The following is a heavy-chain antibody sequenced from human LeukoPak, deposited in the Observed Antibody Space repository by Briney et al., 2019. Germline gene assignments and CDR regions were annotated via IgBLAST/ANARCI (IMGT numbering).Heavy chain of an antibody. D-gene: IGHD1-26*01. J-gene: IGHJ4*02. Sequence: ASVKVSCKASGYTFTAYHMHWVRQAPGQGLEWMGRINPNSGDTNYAQKLQGRVTMTTDTSTSTAYMELRSLRSEDTAVYYCARDRDIGGSSPGAYWGQGTLVTVSS. CDR2: INPNSGDT. CDR3: ARDRDIGGSSPGAY. V-gene: IGHV1-2*06. CDR1: GYTFTAYH.